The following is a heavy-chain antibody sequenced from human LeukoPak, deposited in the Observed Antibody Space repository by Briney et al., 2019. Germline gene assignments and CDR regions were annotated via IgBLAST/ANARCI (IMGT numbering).Heavy chain of an antibody. Sequence: SETLSLTCTVSGGSISSGDYYWSWIRQPPGKGLEWIGYIYYSGSTYYNPSLKSRVTISVDTSKNQFSLKLSSVTAADTAVYYCARVMVPIISGFDYWGQGTLVTVSS. D-gene: IGHD3-10*01. V-gene: IGHV4-30-4*02. CDR1: GGSISSGDYY. J-gene: IGHJ4*02. CDR2: IYYSGST. CDR3: ARVMVPIISGFDY.